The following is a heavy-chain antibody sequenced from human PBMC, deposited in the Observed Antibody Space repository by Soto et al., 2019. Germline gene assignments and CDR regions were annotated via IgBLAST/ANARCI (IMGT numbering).Heavy chain of an antibody. CDR3: AKGPVSSGLYNWFDP. V-gene: IGHV3-23*01. Sequence: GGSLRLSCGASGFTFISYAMSWVRQALGKGLEWVSAISGSGGSTYYADSVKGRFTISRDNSKNTLYLQMNSLRAEDTAVYYCAKGPVSSGLYNWFDPWGQGTLVTVSS. CDR2: ISGSGGST. D-gene: IGHD3-22*01. CDR1: GFTFISYA. J-gene: IGHJ5*02.